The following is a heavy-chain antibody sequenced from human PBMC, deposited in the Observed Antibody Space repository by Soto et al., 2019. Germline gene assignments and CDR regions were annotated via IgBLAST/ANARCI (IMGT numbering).Heavy chain of an antibody. CDR3: ARHSTTVVTGLYYFDY. CDR1: GGSISSSSYY. D-gene: IGHD4-17*01. V-gene: IGHV4-39*01. Sequence: QLQLQESGPGLVKPSETLSLTCTVSGGSISSSSYYWGWIRQPPGKGLEWIGSIYYSGSTYYNPSLKSRVTISVDTSKNQFSLKLSSVTAADTTVYHCARHSTTVVTGLYYFDYWGQGTLVTVSS. CDR2: IYYSGST. J-gene: IGHJ4*02.